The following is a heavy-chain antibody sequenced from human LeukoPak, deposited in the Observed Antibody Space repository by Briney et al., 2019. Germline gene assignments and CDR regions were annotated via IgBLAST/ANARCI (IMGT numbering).Heavy chain of an antibody. CDR2: IYHSGST. CDR1: GGSISSYY. D-gene: IGHD1-26*01. V-gene: IGHV4-59*01. CDR3: ARDQVLWGALDY. Sequence: SETLSLTCTVSGGSISSYYWSWIRQPPGKGLEWIGYIYHSGSTYYNPSLKSRVTISVDTSKNQFSLKLSSVTAADTAVYYCARDQVLWGALDYWGQGTLVTVSS. J-gene: IGHJ4*02.